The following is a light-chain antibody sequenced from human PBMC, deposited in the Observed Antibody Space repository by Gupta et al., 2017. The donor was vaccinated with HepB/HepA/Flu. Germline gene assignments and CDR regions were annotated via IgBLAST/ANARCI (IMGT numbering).Light chain of an antibody. CDR1: SSDVGNYNY. V-gene: IGLV2-11*01. J-gene: IGLJ1*01. CDR2: DVR. CDR3: CSYAGSYTHYV. Sequence: QSALTQPRSVSGSTGQSVTISCTGSSSDVGNYNYVSWYQHHPGKAPKLMIYDVRKWPTGVPDRFSVSKSGNTASLTISGLQAEDEADYYCCSYAGSYTHYVFGTGTKVTVL.